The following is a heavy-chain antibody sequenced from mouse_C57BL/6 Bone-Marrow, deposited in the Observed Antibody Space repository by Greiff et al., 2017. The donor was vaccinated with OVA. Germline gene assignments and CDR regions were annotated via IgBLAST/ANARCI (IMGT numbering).Heavy chain of an antibody. CDR3: ARQAYDGSNWYFDV. J-gene: IGHJ1*03. CDR2: INSDGGST. Sequence: EVKVVESGGGLVQPGESLKLSCESNEYEFPSHDMSWVRKTPEKRLELVAAINSDGGSTYYPDTMERRFIISRDNTKKTLYLQMSSLRSEDTALYYCARQAYDGSNWYFDVWGTGTTVTVSS. CDR1: EYEFPSHD. D-gene: IGHD2-3*01. V-gene: IGHV5-2*01.